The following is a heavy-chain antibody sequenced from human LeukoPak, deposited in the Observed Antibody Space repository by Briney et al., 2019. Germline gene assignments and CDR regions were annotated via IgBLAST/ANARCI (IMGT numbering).Heavy chain of an antibody. D-gene: IGHD3-10*01. CDR2: ISGSGGST. Sequence: PGGSLRLSCAASGFTFSSYAMSWVRQAPGKGLEWVSPISGSGGSTYYADSVKGGFTISRDNSKNTLFLQMNSLRAEDTAVYYCAKEGSGSGSAKYMDVWGKGTTVTVSS. J-gene: IGHJ6*03. V-gene: IGHV3-23*01. CDR1: GFTFSSYA. CDR3: AKEGSGSGSAKYMDV.